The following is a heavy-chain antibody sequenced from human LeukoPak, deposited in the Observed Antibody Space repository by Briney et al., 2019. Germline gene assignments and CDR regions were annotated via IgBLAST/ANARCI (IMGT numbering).Heavy chain of an antibody. CDR2: ISYDGSNT. J-gene: IGHJ4*02. Sequence: GGSLRLSCAASGFTSSSYGFHWVRQAPGKGLEWVAFISYDGSNTYSADSVKGRFTISRDNSKNTLYLQMNGLRAEDTAVYFCAKELRVVGATPFANFDYWGQGTLVTVSS. V-gene: IGHV3-30*18. D-gene: IGHD1-26*01. CDR3: AKELRVVGATPFANFDY. CDR1: GFTSSSYG.